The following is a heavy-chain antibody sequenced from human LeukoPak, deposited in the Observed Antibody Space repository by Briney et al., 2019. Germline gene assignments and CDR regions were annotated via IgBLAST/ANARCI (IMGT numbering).Heavy chain of an antibody. CDR2: ISYDGSNK. D-gene: IGHD3-22*01. J-gene: IGHJ5*02. CDR3: ARVLPTHSQYCYDSSGYSPNWFDP. V-gene: IGHV3-30-3*01. Sequence: GGSLRLSCAASGFTFSSYAMHWVRQAPGKGLEWVAVISYDGSNKYYADSVKGRFTISRDNSKNTLYLQMNSLRAEDTAVYYCARVLPTHSQYCYDSSGYSPNWFDPWGQGTLVTVSS. CDR1: GFTFSSYA.